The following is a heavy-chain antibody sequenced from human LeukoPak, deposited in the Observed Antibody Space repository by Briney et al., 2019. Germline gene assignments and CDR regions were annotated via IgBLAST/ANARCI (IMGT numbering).Heavy chain of an antibody. CDR3: ARGIVVVVAADNWFDP. CDR1: GGTFSSYT. Sequence: SVKVSCKASGGTFSSYTISWVRQAPGQGLEWMGRIIPILGIANYAQKFQGRVTITADKSTSTAYMELSSLRSEDTAVYYCARGIVVVVAADNWFDPWGQGTLVTVSS. D-gene: IGHD2-15*01. CDR2: IIPILGIA. V-gene: IGHV1-69*02. J-gene: IGHJ5*02.